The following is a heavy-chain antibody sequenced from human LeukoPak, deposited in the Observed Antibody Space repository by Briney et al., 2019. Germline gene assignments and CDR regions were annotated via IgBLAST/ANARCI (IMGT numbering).Heavy chain of an antibody. CDR1: GYTFTSYG. V-gene: IGHV1-18*01. CDR3: AGAGIIAAAGTPDIDY. J-gene: IGHJ4*02. D-gene: IGHD6-13*01. CDR2: ISAYNGNT. Sequence: GASVKVSCKASGYTFTSYGISWVRQAPGQGLEWMGWISAYNGNTNYAQKLQGRVTMTTDTSTSTAYMELRSLRSDDTAVYYYAGAGIIAAAGTPDIDYWGQGTLVTVSS.